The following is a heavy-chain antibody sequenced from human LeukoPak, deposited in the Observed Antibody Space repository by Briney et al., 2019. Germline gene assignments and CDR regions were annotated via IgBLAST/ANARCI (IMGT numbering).Heavy chain of an antibody. J-gene: IGHJ4*02. V-gene: IGHV4-59*11. Sequence: SETLSLTCTVSGGSISSHYWSWIRQPPGKGLEWIAYIYYSRVVKYHPSLKRRVTISVDTSKNQVSLKVDSVTAADTAVYYCARNDYTDSDSDYFDYWGQGALVTVSS. CDR1: GGSISSHY. CDR3: ARNDYTDSDSDYFDY. CDR2: IYYSRVV. D-gene: IGHD4-17*01.